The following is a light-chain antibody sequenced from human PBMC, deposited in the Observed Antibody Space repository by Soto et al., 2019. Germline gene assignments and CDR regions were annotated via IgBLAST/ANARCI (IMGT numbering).Light chain of an antibody. CDR3: AAWDDSLNGVV. CDR1: SSNIGSNT. J-gene: IGLJ2*01. CDR2: SNN. V-gene: IGLV1-44*01. Sequence: QSVLTQPPSASGTPGQRVTISRSGSSSNIGSNTVNWYQQLPGTAPKLLIYSNNQRPSGVPDRFSGSKSGTSASLAISGLQSGDEADYYCAAWDDSLNGVVFGGGTKLTVL.